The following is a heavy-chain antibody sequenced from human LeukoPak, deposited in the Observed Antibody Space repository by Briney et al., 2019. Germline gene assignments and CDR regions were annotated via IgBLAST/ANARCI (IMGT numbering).Heavy chain of an antibody. CDR2: IYYSGST. CDR1: GGSISSGGYY. CDR3: ARGTNYNSGNYLRIFDY. D-gene: IGHD3-10*01. Sequence: PSETLSLTCTVSGGSISSGGYYWSWIRQHPGKGLEWIGYIYYSGSTYYNPSLKSRVTISVDTSKNQFSLKLSSVTAADTAVYYCARGTNYNSGNYLRIFDYWGQGTLVTVSS. V-gene: IGHV4-31*03. J-gene: IGHJ4*02.